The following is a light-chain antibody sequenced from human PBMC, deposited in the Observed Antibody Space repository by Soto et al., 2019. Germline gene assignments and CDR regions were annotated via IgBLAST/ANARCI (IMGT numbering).Light chain of an antibody. CDR1: RSVSSY. V-gene: IGKV3-11*01. CDR2: DAS. J-gene: IGKJ4*01. CDR3: QQRSNWPPGLLT. Sequence: IVLTQSPGSLSFSPCEIATPSCSSIRSVSSYLAWYQQKPGQAPRLLIYDASNRATGIPARFSGSGSGTDFTLTISSLEPEDFAVYYCQQRSNWPPGLLTFGGGTKVDIK.